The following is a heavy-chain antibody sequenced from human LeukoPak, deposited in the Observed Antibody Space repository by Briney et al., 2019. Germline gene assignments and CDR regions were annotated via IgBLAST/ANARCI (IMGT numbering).Heavy chain of an antibody. CDR2: IYTSGST. D-gene: IGHD3-16*01. Sequence: PSETLSLTCTVSGGSISSYYWSWIRQPAGKGLEWIGRIYTSGSTNYNPSLKSRVTMSVDTSKNQFSLKLSSVTAADTAVYYCAGDGGGGGYNWFDPWGQGTLVTVSS. J-gene: IGHJ5*02. V-gene: IGHV4-4*07. CDR3: AGDGGGGGYNWFDP. CDR1: GGSISSYY.